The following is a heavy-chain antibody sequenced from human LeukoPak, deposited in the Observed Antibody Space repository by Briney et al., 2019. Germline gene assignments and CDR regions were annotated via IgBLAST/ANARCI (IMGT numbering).Heavy chain of an antibody. V-gene: IGHV4-34*01. CDR1: GGSFSGYY. D-gene: IGHD3-3*01. J-gene: IGHJ3*02. Sequence: PSETLSLTCAVYGGSFSGYYWSWIRQPPGKGLEWIGEINHSGSTNYNPSLKSRVTISVDTSKNQFSLKLSSVTAADTAVYYCARHARGFGAVKSRYAFDIWGQGTMVTVSS. CDR2: INHSGST. CDR3: ARHARGFGAVKSRYAFDI.